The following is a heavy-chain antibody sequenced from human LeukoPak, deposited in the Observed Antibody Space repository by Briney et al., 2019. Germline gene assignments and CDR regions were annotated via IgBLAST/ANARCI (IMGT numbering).Heavy chain of an antibody. CDR3: VRVGEAVIVPATMPGDY. V-gene: IGHV3-21*01. CDR1: GFAFATYS. CDR2: ISTGSTYK. D-gene: IGHD2-2*01. Sequence: PGGSLRLSCAASGFAFATYSMNWVRQAPGLGLEWVSSISTGSTYKYYADSVKGRFTISRDNPKNSLYLQMNSLRAEDTAVYYCVRVGEAVIVPATMPGDYWGQGTLVTVSS. J-gene: IGHJ4*02.